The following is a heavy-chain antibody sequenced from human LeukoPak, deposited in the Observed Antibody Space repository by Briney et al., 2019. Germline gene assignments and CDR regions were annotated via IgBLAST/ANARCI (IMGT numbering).Heavy chain of an antibody. Sequence: GGSLRPSCAASGFSFSSYAMSWVRQAPGKGLEWVSGVRGSGSNKYYADSVKGRFTISRDNFKNTLYLQMNSLRVEDTAVYYCAKGSSAWFPLTFFDYWGQGALVTVSS. CDR3: AKGSSAWFPLTFFDY. D-gene: IGHD6-19*01. CDR1: GFSFSSYA. V-gene: IGHV3-23*01. J-gene: IGHJ4*02. CDR2: VRGSGSNK.